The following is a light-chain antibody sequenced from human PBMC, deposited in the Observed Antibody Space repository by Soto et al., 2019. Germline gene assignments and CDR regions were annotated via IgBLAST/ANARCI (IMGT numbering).Light chain of an antibody. V-gene: IGLV2-14*01. Sequence: QSVLTQPASASGSPGQSLTISCTGTSGDIGTYYYVSWYQHPPGKAPKLIIYEVSNRPSGVSSRFSGSKSGNTASLTISGLQAEDEADYYCCSYTSTYPYVFGTGTKVTVL. CDR2: EVS. CDR1: SGDIGTYYY. J-gene: IGLJ1*01. CDR3: CSYTSTYPYV.